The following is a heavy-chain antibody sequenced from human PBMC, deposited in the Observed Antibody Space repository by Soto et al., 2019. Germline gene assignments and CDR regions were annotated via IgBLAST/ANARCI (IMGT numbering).Heavy chain of an antibody. V-gene: IGHV1-3*01. CDR3: ARAVFGEPLNYYGMDV. CDR1: GYTFTDYY. J-gene: IGHJ6*02. Sequence: ASVKVSCKASGYTFTDYYMHWVRQAPGQGLEWMGWINAGNGNTKYSQKFQGRVTITRDTSASTAYMELSSLRSEDTAVYYCARAVFGEPLNYYGMDVWGQGTTVTVSS. D-gene: IGHD3-10*02. CDR2: INAGNGNT.